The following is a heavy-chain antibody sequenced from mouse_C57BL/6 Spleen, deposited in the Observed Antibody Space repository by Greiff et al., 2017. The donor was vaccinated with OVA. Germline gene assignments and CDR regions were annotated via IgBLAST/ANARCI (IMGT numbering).Heavy chain of an antibody. CDR1: GYTFTSYW. D-gene: IGHD2-3*01. Sequence: QVHVKQPGAELVMPGASVKLSCKASGYTFTSYWMHWVKQRPGQGLEWIGEIDPSDSYTNYNQKFKGKSTLTVDKSSSTAYMQLSSLTSEDSAVYYCARDEDGYWVYWGQGTLVTVSA. V-gene: IGHV1-69*01. CDR3: ARDEDGYWVY. J-gene: IGHJ3*01. CDR2: IDPSDSYT.